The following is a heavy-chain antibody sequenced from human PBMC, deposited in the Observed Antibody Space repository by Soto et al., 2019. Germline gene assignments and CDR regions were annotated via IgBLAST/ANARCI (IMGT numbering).Heavy chain of an antibody. Sequence: GASVKVSCKVSGYTLTELSMHWVRQAPGKGLEWMGGFDPEDGETIYAQKFQGRVTMTEDTSTDTAYMELSSLRSEDTAVYYCATGEQQLVPYYYYGMDVWGQGTTVTVSS. V-gene: IGHV1-24*01. D-gene: IGHD6-13*01. J-gene: IGHJ6*02. CDR2: FDPEDGET. CDR3: ATGEQQLVPYYYYGMDV. CDR1: GYTLTELS.